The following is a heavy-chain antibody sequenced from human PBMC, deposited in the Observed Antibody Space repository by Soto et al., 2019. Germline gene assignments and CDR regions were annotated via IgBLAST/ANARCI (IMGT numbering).Heavy chain of an antibody. CDR2: ISSSSSYI. V-gene: IGHV3-21*01. CDR3: ARDRGRQLWPRPAFDI. CDR1: GFTFSSYS. J-gene: IGHJ3*02. Sequence: GGSLRLSCAASGFTFSSYSMNWVRQAPGKGLEWVSSISSSSSYIYYADSVKGRFTISRDNAKNSLYLQMNSLRAEDTAVYYCARDRGRQLWPRPAFDIWGQGTMVTVSS. D-gene: IGHD5-18*01.